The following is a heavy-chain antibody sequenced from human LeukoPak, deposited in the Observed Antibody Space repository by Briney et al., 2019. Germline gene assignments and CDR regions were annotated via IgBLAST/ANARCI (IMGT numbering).Heavy chain of an antibody. J-gene: IGHJ4*02. CDR2: IYHSGST. D-gene: IGHD6-13*01. Sequence: SETLSLTRTVSGYSISSGYYWGWIRQPPGNGLEWIGSIYHSGSTNHNPSLKSRVTISVDTSKNQFSLNLSSLTAADTAVYYCARELWIAAAGTTAFDYWGPGTQVTVSS. CDR1: GYSISSGYY. CDR3: ARELWIAAAGTTAFDY. V-gene: IGHV4-38-2*02.